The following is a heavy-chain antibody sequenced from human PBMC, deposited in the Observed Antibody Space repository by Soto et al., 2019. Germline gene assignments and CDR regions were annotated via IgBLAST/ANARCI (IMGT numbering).Heavy chain of an antibody. Sequence: EVQLVESGGGLVQPGGSLRLSCAASGFTFSSYEMNWVRQAPGKGLEWVSYISSSGSTIYYADSVKGRFTISRDNAKNSLYLQMNSLRAEDTAVYYCARDLFRWAKGGYFDYWGQGTLVTVSS. CDR1: GFTFSSYE. J-gene: IGHJ4*02. CDR3: ARDLFRWAKGGYFDY. V-gene: IGHV3-48*03. D-gene: IGHD1-26*01. CDR2: ISSSGSTI.